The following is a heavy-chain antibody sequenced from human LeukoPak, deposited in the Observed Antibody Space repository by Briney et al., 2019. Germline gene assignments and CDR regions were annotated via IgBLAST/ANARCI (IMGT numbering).Heavy chain of an antibody. CDR1: GFTFSSYA. Sequence: GGSLRLSCAASGFTFSSYAMSWVRRAPGKGLEWVSVISGSGGRTYYADSVKGRFTISRDNSKNTLYVQMNSLRAEDTAVYYCAKDLLAATIDYYFDYWGQGTLVTVSS. V-gene: IGHV3-23*01. D-gene: IGHD5-12*01. J-gene: IGHJ4*02. CDR3: AKDLLAATIDYYFDY. CDR2: ISGSGGRT.